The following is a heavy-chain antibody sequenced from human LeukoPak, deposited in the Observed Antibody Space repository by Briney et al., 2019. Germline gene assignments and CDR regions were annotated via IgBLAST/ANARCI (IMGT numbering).Heavy chain of an antibody. D-gene: IGHD3-3*01. CDR1: GFTFSSYA. CDR2: ISGSGGST. V-gene: IGHV3-23*01. Sequence: PGGSLRLSCAASGFTFSSYAMSWVRQAPGKGLEWVSAISGSGGSTYYADSVKGRFTISRDNSKNTLYLQMNSLRAEDTAVYYCAKDKGLRFLEWLYFDYWGQGTLVTVSS. J-gene: IGHJ4*02. CDR3: AKDKGLRFLEWLYFDY.